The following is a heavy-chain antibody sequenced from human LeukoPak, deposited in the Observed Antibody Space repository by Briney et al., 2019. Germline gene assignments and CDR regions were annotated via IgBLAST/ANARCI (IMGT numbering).Heavy chain of an antibody. CDR3: VKDRTLAGDQTFHDY. CDR2: VTDNGGST. V-gene: IGHV3-64D*06. CDR1: GFTFSRSG. Sequence: GGSLRLSCSASGFTFSRSGMHWVRQAPGKGLELVLGVTDNGGSTYYADSVKGRFTISRDNSKNTLYLQMSSLRAEDTALYYCVKDRTLAGDQTFHDYWGQGTLVTVSS. D-gene: IGHD7-27*01. J-gene: IGHJ4*02.